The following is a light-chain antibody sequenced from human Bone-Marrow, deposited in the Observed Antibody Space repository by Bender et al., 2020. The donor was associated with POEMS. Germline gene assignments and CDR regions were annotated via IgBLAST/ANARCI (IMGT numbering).Light chain of an antibody. Sequence: SYELTQPPSVSVSPGQTASITCSGDKLGDKYGCWYQQKPGQSPVLVIYQDRQRPSGIPERFSGSNSGNTATLTISGTQAMDEADYYCQAWDSRTVVFGGGTKLTVL. V-gene: IGLV3-1*01. CDR3: QAWDSRTVV. CDR2: QDR. CDR1: KLGDKY. J-gene: IGLJ3*02.